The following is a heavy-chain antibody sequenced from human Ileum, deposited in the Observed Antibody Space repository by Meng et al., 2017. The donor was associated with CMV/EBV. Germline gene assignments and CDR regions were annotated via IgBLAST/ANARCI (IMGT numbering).Heavy chain of an antibody. D-gene: IGHD1-1*01. CDR3: ARGTGSSWFDA. Sequence: ASVKVSCKASGYTFSSHYMHLVRQAPGQGLEWMGWINTNSGDTKYAQNFQGRVTLTRDTSISTVYMDMSSLGSDDTAVYYCARGTGSSWFDAWGQGSLVTVSS. J-gene: IGHJ5*02. V-gene: IGHV1-2*02. CDR1: GYTFSSHY. CDR2: INTNSGDT.